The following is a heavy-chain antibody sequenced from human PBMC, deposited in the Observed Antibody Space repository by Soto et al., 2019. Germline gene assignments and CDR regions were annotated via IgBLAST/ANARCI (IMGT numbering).Heavy chain of an antibody. Sequence: PGGSLRLSCAASGFTFSDYEMNWVRQAPGKGLEWVSYISSSGSTIFYADSVKGRFTISRDNAKNSLYLQMNSLTAEDTAVYYCARDLYGGNSVSYFDYWGQGTLVTVSS. J-gene: IGHJ4*02. CDR2: ISSSGSTI. V-gene: IGHV3-48*03. CDR3: ARDLYGGNSVSYFDY. D-gene: IGHD2-21*02. CDR1: GFTFSDYE.